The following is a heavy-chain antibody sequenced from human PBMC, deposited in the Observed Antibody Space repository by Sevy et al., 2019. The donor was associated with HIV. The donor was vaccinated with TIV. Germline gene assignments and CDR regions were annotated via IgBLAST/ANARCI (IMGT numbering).Heavy chain of an antibody. V-gene: IGHV1-24*01. CDR2: FDPEDGET. CDR1: GYTLTELS. D-gene: IGHD2-15*01. Sequence: ASVKVSCKVSGYTLTELSMHWVRQAPGKGLEWMGGFDPEDGETIYAQKFQGRVTMTEDTSTDTAYMELSSLRSEDTAVYSCATTKGGRYCSGGSCYPGYYYYGMDVWGQGTTVTVSS. CDR3: ATTKGGRYCSGGSCYPGYYYYGMDV. J-gene: IGHJ6*02.